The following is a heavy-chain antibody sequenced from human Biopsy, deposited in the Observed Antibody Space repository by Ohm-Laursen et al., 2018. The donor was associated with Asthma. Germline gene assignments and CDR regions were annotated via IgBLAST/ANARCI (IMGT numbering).Heavy chain of an antibody. Sequence: SQTLSLTCTVSGGSISSGAYYWSWVRQPPGKGLEWIGYIYYIGSTYYNPSLKSRVAISLDTSKNQFSLKLSSVTAADTAVYFCARRGGVHRYFDYWGQGTTVTVSS. D-gene: IGHD3-16*01. CDR1: GGSISSGAYY. CDR3: ARRGGVHRYFDY. CDR2: IYYIGST. J-gene: IGHJ4*03. V-gene: IGHV4-30-4*01.